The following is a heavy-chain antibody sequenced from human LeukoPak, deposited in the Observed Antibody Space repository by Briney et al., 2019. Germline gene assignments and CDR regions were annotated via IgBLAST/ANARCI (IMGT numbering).Heavy chain of an antibody. CDR1: GFTFSNYW. J-gene: IGHJ4*02. V-gene: IGHV3-23*01. D-gene: IGHD5-24*01. CDR2: ISETGGTI. CDR3: AREMTIITYSFDS. Sequence: GGSLRLSCAASGFTFSNYWMSWVRQAPGKGLEWVSAISETGGTIHYADSVRGRFIISRDNSKNTLYLQMNSLRAEDTAVYYCAREMTIITYSFDSWGQGTLVTVSS.